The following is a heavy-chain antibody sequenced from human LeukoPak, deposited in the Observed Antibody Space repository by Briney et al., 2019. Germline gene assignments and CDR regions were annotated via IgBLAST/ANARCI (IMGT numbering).Heavy chain of an antibody. V-gene: IGHV4-59*01. CDR2: IYYSGST. J-gene: IGHJ4*02. D-gene: IGHD3-10*01. Sequence: SETLSLTCTVSGGSISSYYWSWIRQPPGKGLERIRYIYYSGSTNYNPSLKSRVTISVDTSKNQFSLKLSSVTAADTAVYYCARNDVWFGESNFDYWGQGTLVTVSS. CDR1: GGSISSYY. CDR3: ARNDVWFGESNFDY.